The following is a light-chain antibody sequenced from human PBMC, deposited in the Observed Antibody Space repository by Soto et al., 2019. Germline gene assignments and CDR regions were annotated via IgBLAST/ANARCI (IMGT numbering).Light chain of an antibody. CDR2: QDT. CDR3: QAWDSRTAVYA. J-gene: IGLJ1*01. V-gene: IGLV3-1*01. CDR1: KLGDKY. Sequence: SSELTQPPSVSVSPGQTATITCSGDKLGDKYVNWYQRKPGQPPVLVISQDTKRPSGIPERFSGSNSGNTVTLTISGTQAIDEADYYCQAWDSRTAVYAFGTGTKVTVL.